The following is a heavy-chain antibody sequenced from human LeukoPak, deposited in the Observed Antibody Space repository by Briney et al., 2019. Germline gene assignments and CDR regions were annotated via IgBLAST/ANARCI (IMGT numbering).Heavy chain of an antibody. CDR1: GFSFSGYA. J-gene: IGHJ5*02. CDR2: ISGSGGST. CDR3: AKLGYCSGGSCYSGSYFDP. V-gene: IGHV3-23*01. D-gene: IGHD2-15*01. Sequence: GGSLRLSCAASGFSFSGYAMHWVRQAPGKGLEWVSAISGSGGSTYYADSVKGRFTISRDNSKNTLYLQMNSLRAEDTAVYYCAKLGYCSGGSCYSGSYFDPWGQGTLVTVSS.